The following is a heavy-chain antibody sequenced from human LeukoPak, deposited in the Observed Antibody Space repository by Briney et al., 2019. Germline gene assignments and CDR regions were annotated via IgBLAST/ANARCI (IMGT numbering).Heavy chain of an antibody. J-gene: IGHJ2*01. CDR3: ANARGDLVPAPS. CDR1: GFTFSGYW. D-gene: IGHD2-2*01. V-gene: IGHV3-74*01. CDR2: INGDGSST. Sequence: GGSLRLSCAASGFTFSGYWMHWVRQAPGRGLVWVSRINGDGSSTRYADSVKGRFTISRDNAKNTLYLQMNSLRAEDTAVYYCANARGDLVPAPSGGRGTLVTVSS.